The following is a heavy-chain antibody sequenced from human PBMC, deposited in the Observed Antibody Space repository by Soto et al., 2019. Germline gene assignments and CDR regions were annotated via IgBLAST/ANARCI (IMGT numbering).Heavy chain of an antibody. CDR3: AEEPDSSGYCSTSWAFDI. J-gene: IGHJ3*02. CDR1: GYTFTSYG. D-gene: IGHD3-22*01. CDR2: ISGYNGNT. V-gene: IGHV1-18*01. Sequence: ASVKVSCKASGYTFTSYGISWVRQAPGQGLEWMGWISGYNGNTNHAQNLQGRVTMTTDTSTSTAYMELRSLRAEDTAVYYCAEEPDSSGYCSTSWAFDIWGQGTMVTV.